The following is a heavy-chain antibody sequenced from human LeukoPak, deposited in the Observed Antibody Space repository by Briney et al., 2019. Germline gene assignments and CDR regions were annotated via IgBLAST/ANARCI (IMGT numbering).Heavy chain of an antibody. Sequence: GGSLRLSCAASGFTFSTYAMIWVRQAPGKGLEWVSAISGSGVSTYYADSVKGRFTISRDNAKNTLYLQTNSLRAEDTAVYYCARADYGGNYYFDYWGQGTLVTVSS. J-gene: IGHJ4*02. CDR1: GFTFSTYA. CDR2: ISGSGVST. CDR3: ARADYGGNYYFDY. V-gene: IGHV3-23*01. D-gene: IGHD4-23*01.